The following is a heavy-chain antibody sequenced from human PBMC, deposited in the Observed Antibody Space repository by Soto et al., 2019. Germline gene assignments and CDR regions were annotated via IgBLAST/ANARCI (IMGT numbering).Heavy chain of an antibody. D-gene: IGHD4-4*01. V-gene: IGHV3-21*01. J-gene: IGHJ6*01. Sequence: GGSLRLSCAASGFSFSLYTMKWVRHPPGKELDWSSSMTSRNSYTCYVDAVKGRWSISRDNAKSSLLLQMNILRAEDKAVYYCARVGRTDYSNSDYYYYATDVLGQVTTVTVAS. CDR2: MTSRNSYT. CDR3: ARVGRTDYSNSDYYYYATDV. CDR1: GFSFSLYT.